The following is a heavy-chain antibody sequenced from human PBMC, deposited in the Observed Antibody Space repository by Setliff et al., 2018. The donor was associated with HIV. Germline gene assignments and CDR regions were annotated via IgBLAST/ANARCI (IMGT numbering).Heavy chain of an antibody. V-gene: IGHV3-7*01. J-gene: IGHJ6*03. CDR3: ARPLTGYSITHYYYMDV. D-gene: IGHD3-9*01. CDR1: GFTFSSYW. CDR2: IKQDGSEK. Sequence: PGGSLRLSCAASGFTFSSYWMSWVRQAPVKGLEWVANIKQDGSEKYYVDSVKGRFTISRDNAKNSLYLQMNSLRAEDTAVYYCARPLTGYSITHYYYMDVWGKGTTVTVSS.